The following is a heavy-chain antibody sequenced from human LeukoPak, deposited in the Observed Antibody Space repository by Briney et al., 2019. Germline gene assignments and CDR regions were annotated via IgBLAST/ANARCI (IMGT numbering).Heavy chain of an antibody. CDR1: GRSISSYY. V-gene: IGHV4-59*01. CDR2: IYYSGST. CDR3: ARQGQYSSSWYPD. D-gene: IGHD6-13*01. J-gene: IGHJ4*02. Sequence: SETLSLTCTVSGRSISSYYWSWIRQPPGKGLEWIGHIYYSGSTNYNPSLKSRVTISVDTSKNQFSLKLSSVTAADTAVYYCARQGQYSSSWYPDWGQGTLVTVSS.